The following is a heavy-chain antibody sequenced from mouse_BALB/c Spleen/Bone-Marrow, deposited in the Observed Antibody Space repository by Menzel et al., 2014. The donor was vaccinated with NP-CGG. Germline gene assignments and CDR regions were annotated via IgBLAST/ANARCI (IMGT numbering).Heavy chain of an antibody. D-gene: IGHD4-1*01. J-gene: IGHJ2*01. Sequence: QVQLQQPGAELVKPGAPVKLSCKASGYTFTSYWMNWVKQRPGRGLEWIGRIDPSDSETHYNQKFKDKATLTVDKSSSTAYIQPSSLTSEDSAVYYCARNWVYFDYWGQGTTLTVSS. CDR3: ARNWVYFDY. V-gene: IGHV1-69*02. CDR2: IDPSDSET. CDR1: GYTFTSYW.